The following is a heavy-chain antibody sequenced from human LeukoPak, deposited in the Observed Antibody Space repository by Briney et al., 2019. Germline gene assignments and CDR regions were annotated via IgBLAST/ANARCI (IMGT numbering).Heavy chain of an antibody. V-gene: IGHV3-30-3*01. CDR2: ISYDGSNK. D-gene: IGHD2-21*02. CDR3: ARDEGFVVVTAILDY. Sequence: PGGSLRLSCAASGFTFSSYAMHWVRQAPGKGLEWVAVISYDGSNKYYADSVKGRFTISRDNSKNTLYLQMNSLRAEDTAVHYCARDEGFVVVTAILDYWGQGTLVTVSS. CDR1: GFTFSSYA. J-gene: IGHJ4*02.